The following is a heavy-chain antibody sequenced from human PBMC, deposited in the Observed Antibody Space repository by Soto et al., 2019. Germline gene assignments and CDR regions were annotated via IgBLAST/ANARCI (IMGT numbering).Heavy chain of an antibody. V-gene: IGHV1-69*06. D-gene: IGHD5-12*01. CDR3: ARDLVDNDAYYYYYGMDA. CDR2: IIPIFGTA. CDR1: GGTFSSYA. Sequence: SVKVACRASGGTFSSYAISWVRQAPGQGLEWMGGIIPIFGTANYAQKFQGRVTITADKSTSKAYMELSSLRSEYTAVYYCARDLVDNDAYYYYYGMDAWGQGTTVTVSS. J-gene: IGHJ6*02.